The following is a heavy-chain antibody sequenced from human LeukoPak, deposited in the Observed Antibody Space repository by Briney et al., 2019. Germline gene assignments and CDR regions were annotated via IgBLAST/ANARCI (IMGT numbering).Heavy chain of an antibody. CDR2: INPNSGGT. J-gene: IGHJ6*02. CDR1: GYTFTSYD. V-gene: IGHV1-2*02. D-gene: IGHD6-13*01. CDR3: ARVDSSSWSLSYYYYGMDV. Sequence: ASVKVSCKASGYTFTSYDINWVRQATGQGLEWMGWINPNSGGTNYAQKFQGRVTMTRDTSISTAYMELSRLRSDDTAVYYCARVDSSSWSLSYYYYGMDVWGQGTTVTVSS.